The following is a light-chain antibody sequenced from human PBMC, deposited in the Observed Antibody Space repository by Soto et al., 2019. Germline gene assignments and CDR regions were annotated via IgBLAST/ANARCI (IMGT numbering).Light chain of an antibody. Sequence: EIVMTQSPATLSVSPGERATLSCRASQSVSSNLAWYQQKPGQAPRLLIYGASTRATGIPARFSGSGSGTEFTLTISSLQSEDFAVYYCQQYKNWPSFGGGTKVDI. V-gene: IGKV3-15*01. CDR1: QSVSSN. J-gene: IGKJ4*01. CDR3: QQYKNWPS. CDR2: GAS.